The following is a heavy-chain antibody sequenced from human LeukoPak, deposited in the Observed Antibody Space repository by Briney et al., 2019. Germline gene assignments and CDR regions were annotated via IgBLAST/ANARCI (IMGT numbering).Heavy chain of an antibody. CDR3: AREVVPAAGFDP. V-gene: IGHV3-53*01. CDR2: ISSTGGTT. J-gene: IGHJ5*02. D-gene: IGHD2-2*01. CDR1: GFTVSSNY. Sequence: PGGSLRLSCAASGFTVSSNYMNWVRQAPGKGLEWVSSISSTGGTTYYADSVKGRFAISRDNSKNTLYLQMNSLRAEDTAVYYCAREVVPAAGFDPWGQGTLVTVSS.